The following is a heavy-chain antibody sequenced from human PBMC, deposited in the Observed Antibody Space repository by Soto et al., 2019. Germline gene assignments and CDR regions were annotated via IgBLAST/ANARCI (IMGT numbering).Heavy chain of an antibody. D-gene: IGHD3-22*01. J-gene: IGHJ4*02. CDR1: GASVGGHY. CDR2: VDYTGST. Sequence: QVQLQESGPGLVKPSETLSLTCQVSGASVGGHYWSWIRQPPGKGLEWIGFVDYTGSTKTNPFLKRRVTISIDTSNNQFSLRRRSVTAADTAVYFCARRNYFESSGYNHFDYWGQGILVTVSS. CDR3: ARRNYFESSGYNHFDY. V-gene: IGHV4-59*02.